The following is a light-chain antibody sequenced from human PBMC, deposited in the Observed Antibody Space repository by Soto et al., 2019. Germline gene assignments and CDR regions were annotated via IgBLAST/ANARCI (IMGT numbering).Light chain of an antibody. V-gene: IGKV3-20*01. Sequence: PGERGTISFTASQSVSSSYLTWYQQKPGQAHRLLIYGAYTRATSIQARFSGSGSGTDFTLTIRSLQPEDFATYYCKQYGSSGRTFGQGTKVDIK. CDR3: KQYGSSGRT. J-gene: IGKJ1*01. CDR1: QSVSSSY. CDR2: GAY.